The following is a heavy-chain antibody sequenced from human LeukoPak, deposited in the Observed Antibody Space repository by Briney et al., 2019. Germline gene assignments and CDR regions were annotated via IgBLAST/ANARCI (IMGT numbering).Heavy chain of an antibody. D-gene: IGHD1-1*01. CDR3: ARSVRIVPVYYYYGMDV. V-gene: IGHV1-69*13. CDR1: GYTFTSYY. J-gene: IGHJ6*02. CDR2: IIPIFGTA. Sequence: GASVKVSCKASGYTFTSYYMHWVRQAPGQGLEWMGGIIPIFGTANYAQKFQGRVTITADESTSTAYMELSSLRSEDTAVYYCARSVRIVPVYYYYGMDVWGQGTTVTVSS.